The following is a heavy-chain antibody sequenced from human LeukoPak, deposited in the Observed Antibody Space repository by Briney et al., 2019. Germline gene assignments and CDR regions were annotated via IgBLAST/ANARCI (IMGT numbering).Heavy chain of an antibody. J-gene: IGHJ5*02. Sequence: ASVKVSCKASGYTFTSSAMHWVRQAPGQRLEWMGWINAGNGNTKYSQKFQGRVTITRDTSASTAYMELSSLRSEDTAVYYCARDSGYSSGWYTTYNWFDPWGQGTLVTVSS. CDR3: ARDSGYSSGWYTTYNWFDP. V-gene: IGHV1-3*01. D-gene: IGHD6-19*01. CDR1: GYTFTSSA. CDR2: INAGNGNT.